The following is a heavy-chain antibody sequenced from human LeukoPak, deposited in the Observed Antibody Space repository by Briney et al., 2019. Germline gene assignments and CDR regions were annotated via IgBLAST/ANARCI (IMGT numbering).Heavy chain of an antibody. J-gene: IGHJ4*02. CDR2: IKNDGSTT. CDR1: GFTFSSYW. Sequence: GGSLRLSCTASGFTFSSYWMHWVRQGPGKGLEWVSRIKNDGSTTIYADSVKGRFTISRENAKNTLYLQMNSLRVEDTAIYYCGRAWMATITVDYWGQGNLVTVSS. D-gene: IGHD5-24*01. V-gene: IGHV3-74*01. CDR3: GRAWMATITVDY.